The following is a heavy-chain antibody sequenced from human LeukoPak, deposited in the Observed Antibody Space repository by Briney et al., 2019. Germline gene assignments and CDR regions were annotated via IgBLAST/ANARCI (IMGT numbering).Heavy chain of an antibody. D-gene: IGHD2-2*02. CDR1: GYTFTSYD. CDR2: MNPNSGNT. Sequence: GASVKVSCKASGYTFTSYDINWVRQATGQGLEWMGWMNPNSGNTGYAQKFQGRVTITRNTSISTAYMELSSLRSEDTAVYYCARSRYCSSTSCYTFYYYMDVWGKGTTVTVSS. CDR3: ARSRYCSSTSCYTFYYYMDV. V-gene: IGHV1-8*03. J-gene: IGHJ6*03.